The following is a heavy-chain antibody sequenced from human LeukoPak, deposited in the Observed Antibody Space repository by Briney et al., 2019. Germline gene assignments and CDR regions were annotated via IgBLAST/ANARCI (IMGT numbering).Heavy chain of an antibody. J-gene: IGHJ6*03. CDR3: AREDRRSSGGSYYYYYMDV. CDR1: GGSISSYY. Sequence: SETLSLTCTVSGGSISSYYWSWIRQPPGKGLEWIGYIYYSGSTNYNPSLKSRVTISVDTSKNQFSLKLSSVTAADTAVYYCAREDRRSSGGSYYYYYMDVWGKGTTVTVSS. CDR2: IYYSGST. V-gene: IGHV4-59*01. D-gene: IGHD6-13*01.